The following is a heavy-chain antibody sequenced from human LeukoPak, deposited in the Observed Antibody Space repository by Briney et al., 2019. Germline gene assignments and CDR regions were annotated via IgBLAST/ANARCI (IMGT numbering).Heavy chain of an antibody. CDR3: ARLGSDYYDSSGYSYNWFDP. CDR1: GGSISSYY. J-gene: IGHJ5*02. D-gene: IGHD3-22*01. V-gene: IGHV4-59*08. CDR2: IYYSGST. Sequence: PSETLSLTCTVSGGSISSYYWSWIRQPPGKGLEWIGYIYYSGSTNYNPSLKSRVTISVDTSKNQFSLKLSSVTAADTAVYCCARLGSDYYDSSGYSYNWFDPWGQGTLVTVSS.